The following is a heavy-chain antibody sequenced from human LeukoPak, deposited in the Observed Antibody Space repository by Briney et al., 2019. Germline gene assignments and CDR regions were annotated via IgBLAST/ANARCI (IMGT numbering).Heavy chain of an antibody. J-gene: IGHJ4*02. D-gene: IGHD3-3*01. CDR1: GFTFGDYA. CDR2: IRSKAYGGTI. CDR3: TREGRFLEWLVEI. Sequence: GGSLRLSCTASGFTFGDYAMTWVRQAPGKGLEWVGFIRSKAYGGTIQYATSVKGRFTISRDDSKSIAYLQMNSLKTEDTAVYYCTREGRFLEWLVEIWGQGTLATVSS. V-gene: IGHV3-49*04.